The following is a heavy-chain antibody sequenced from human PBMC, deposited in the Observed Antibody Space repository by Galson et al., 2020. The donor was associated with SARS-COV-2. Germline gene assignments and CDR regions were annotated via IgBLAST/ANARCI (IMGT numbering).Heavy chain of an antibody. CDR2: IKSDGNEK. V-gene: IGHV3-7*03. J-gene: IGHJ4*02. Sequence: GVLSLSCSASGFTFSNFWMTWVRQVPGKGLEWVANIKSDGNEKYYVDSVKGRFTISRDNANSALYLHMNRLRAEDTAVYYCARQPGSSANYNFWSGYWFLDYWGQGALVTVSS. CDR1: GFTFSNFW. CDR3: ARQPGSSANYNFWSGYWFLDY. D-gene: IGHD3-3*01.